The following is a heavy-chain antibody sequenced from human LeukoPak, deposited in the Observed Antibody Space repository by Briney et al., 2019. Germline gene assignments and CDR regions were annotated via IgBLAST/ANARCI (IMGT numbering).Heavy chain of an antibody. V-gene: IGHV1-18*01. CDR2: ISAYNGNT. Sequence: ASVKVSCKASGYTFTSYGISWVRQAPGQGLEWMGWISAYNGNTNYAQKPQGRVTMTTDTSTSTAYMELRSLRSDDTAVYYCAREDSSSWYLWFDPWGQGTLVTVSS. J-gene: IGHJ5*02. CDR1: GYTFTSYG. CDR3: AREDSSSWYLWFDP. D-gene: IGHD6-13*01.